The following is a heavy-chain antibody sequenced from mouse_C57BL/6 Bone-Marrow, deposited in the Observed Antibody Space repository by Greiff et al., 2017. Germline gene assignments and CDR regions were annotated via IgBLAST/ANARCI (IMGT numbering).Heavy chain of an antibody. J-gene: IGHJ4*01. CDR1: GYTFTSYW. V-gene: IGHV1-53*01. CDR2: INPSNGGT. Sequence: QVQLQQSGTELVKPGASVKLSCKASGYTFTSYWMHWVKQRPGQGLEWIGNINPSNGGTNYNEKIKSKATLTVDKSSSTAYMQLSSLTSEDSAVYYCARGIYYGSYHAMDYWGQGTSVTVSS. CDR3: ARGIYYGSYHAMDY. D-gene: IGHD2-1*01.